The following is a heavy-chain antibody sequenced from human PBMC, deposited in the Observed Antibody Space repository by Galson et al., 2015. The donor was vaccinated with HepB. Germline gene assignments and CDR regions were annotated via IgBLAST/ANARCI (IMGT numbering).Heavy chain of an antibody. V-gene: IGHV3-30*18. CDR1: GFTFSSYG. J-gene: IGHJ6*02. CDR2: ISYDGSNK. D-gene: IGHD3-3*01. CDR3: AKDRLGWGGYDFWSGYSPRGRYYGMDV. Sequence: SLRLSCAASGFTFSSYGMHWVRQAPGKGLEWVAVISYDGSNKYYADSVKGRFTISRDNSKNTLYLQMNSLRAEDTAVYYCAKDRLGWGGYDFWSGYSPRGRYYGMDVWGQGTTVTVSS.